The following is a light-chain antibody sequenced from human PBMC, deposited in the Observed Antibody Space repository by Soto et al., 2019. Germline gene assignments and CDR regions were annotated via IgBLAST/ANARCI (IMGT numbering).Light chain of an antibody. CDR2: DVS. CDR3: CSYTTSNTRQIV. J-gene: IGLJ1*01. V-gene: IGLV2-14*01. CDR1: RPEVVGYNY. Sequence: QSVLAQPAPLSWASWPSIPISRTWNRPEVVGYNYVSWYQQHPGKAPKFMIYDVSNRPSGVSNRFPGSKSGNTASLTISGLQAEDEADYYCCSYTTSNTRQIVFGTGTKVTVL.